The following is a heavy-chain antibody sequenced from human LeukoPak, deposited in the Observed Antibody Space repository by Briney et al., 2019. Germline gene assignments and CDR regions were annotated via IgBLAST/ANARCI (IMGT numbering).Heavy chain of an antibody. Sequence: GGSLRLSCAASGFTFSSYSMNWVRQAPGKGLEWVSYISSSSSTIYYADSVKGRFTISRDNAKNSLYLQMNSLRAEDTAVYYCARDSSVYYGTLAWYDDAFDIWGQGTMVTVSS. J-gene: IGHJ3*02. CDR2: ISSSSSTI. CDR3: ARDSSVYYGTLAWYDDAFDI. D-gene: IGHD3-10*01. V-gene: IGHV3-48*01. CDR1: GFTFSSYS.